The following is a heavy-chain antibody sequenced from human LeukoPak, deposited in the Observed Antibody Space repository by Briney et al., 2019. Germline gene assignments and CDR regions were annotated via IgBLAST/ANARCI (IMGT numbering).Heavy chain of an antibody. CDR1: GGTFSSYA. J-gene: IGHJ4*02. CDR2: ISAYNGNT. V-gene: IGHV1-18*01. D-gene: IGHD1-26*01. Sequence: ASVKVSCTASGGTFSSYAISWVRQAPGQGLEWMGWISAYNGNTNYAQKLQGRVTMTTDTSTSTAYMELRSLRSDDTAVYYCARDSGSGSNDYWGQGTLVTVSS. CDR3: ARDSGSGSNDY.